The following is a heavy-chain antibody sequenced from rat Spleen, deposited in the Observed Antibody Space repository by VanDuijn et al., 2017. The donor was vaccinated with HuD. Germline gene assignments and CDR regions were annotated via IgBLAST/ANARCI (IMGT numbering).Heavy chain of an antibody. Sequence: EVKLVESGGDSVQPGRSLKLSCAASGFTFSDYAMAWVRQAPTKGLEWVATISFDGTTTFYRDSVKGRFTISRDNAKSTLYLQMNSLRSEDTATYYCARPHYGWGQGVMVTVSS. V-gene: IGHV5-29*01. CDR1: GFTFSDYA. J-gene: IGHJ2*01. CDR2: ISFDGTTT. CDR3: ARPHYG. D-gene: IGHD1-1*01.